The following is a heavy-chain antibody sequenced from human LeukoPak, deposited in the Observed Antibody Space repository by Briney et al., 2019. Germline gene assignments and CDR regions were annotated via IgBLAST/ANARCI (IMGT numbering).Heavy chain of an antibody. CDR2: IYYSGST. V-gene: IGHV4-61*01. D-gene: IGHD3-10*01. Sequence: SETLSLTCTVSGYSITSDYYWGWIRQPPGKGLEWIGYIYYSGSTNYNPSLKSRVTISVDTSKNQFSLKLSSVTAADTAVYYCASTANYYGSFDYWGQGTLVTVSS. CDR1: GYSITSDYY. J-gene: IGHJ4*02. CDR3: ASTANYYGSFDY.